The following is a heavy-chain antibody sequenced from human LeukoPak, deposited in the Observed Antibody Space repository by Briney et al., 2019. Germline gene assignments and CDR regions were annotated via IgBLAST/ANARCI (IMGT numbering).Heavy chain of an antibody. CDR1: GGSISSHY. Sequence: SETLSLTCTVSGGSISSHYLSWIRQPPGKGLEWIAYIYDTGSSNYNPSLRSRVTISVDTSKTQFSLKLSSVTAADTAVCYCASGNDAFHIWGQGTMVTVSS. D-gene: IGHD1-26*01. CDR3: ASGNDAFHI. V-gene: IGHV4-59*11. CDR2: IYDTGSS. J-gene: IGHJ3*02.